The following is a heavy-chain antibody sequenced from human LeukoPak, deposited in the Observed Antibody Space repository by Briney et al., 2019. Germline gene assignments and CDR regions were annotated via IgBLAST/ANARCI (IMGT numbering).Heavy chain of an antibody. V-gene: IGHV3-23*01. J-gene: IGHJ4*02. CDR3: AKGYYYDISGYSIADY. Sequence: PGGSLRLSCAASGFTFSSYAMSWVRQAPGKGLEWVSTISGSGGSTYYADSVKGRFTISRDNSKNTLYLQMNSLRAGDTAVYYCAKGYYYDISGYSIADYWGQGTLVTVSS. D-gene: IGHD3-22*01. CDR2: ISGSGGST. CDR1: GFTFSSYA.